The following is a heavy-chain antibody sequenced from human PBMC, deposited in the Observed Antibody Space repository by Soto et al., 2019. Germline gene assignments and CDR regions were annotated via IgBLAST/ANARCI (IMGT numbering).Heavy chain of an antibody. D-gene: IGHD1-26*01. CDR2: INGRGNYI. CDR1: GFTFSTYT. J-gene: IGHJ4*02. Sequence: GGSLRLSCASSGFTFSTYTMNWVRQAPGKGLEWVSSINGRGNYIYYAESVKGRFTISRDNAKNSPYLQMDRLQAEDTALYYCVREDGKVGTNSAFDYWGLGALVTVSS. V-gene: IGHV3-21*01. CDR3: VREDGKVGTNSAFDY.